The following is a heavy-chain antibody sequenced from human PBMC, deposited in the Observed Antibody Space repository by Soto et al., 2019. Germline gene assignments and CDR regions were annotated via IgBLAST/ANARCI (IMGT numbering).Heavy chain of an antibody. V-gene: IGHV1-2*02. D-gene: IGHD6-25*01. CDR2: INPNNGGI. CDR3: VMQRGGVVY. Sequence: QVHLVQSGAEVRKPGASVKVSCKASGYSFTGNSMHWVRQAPGQGLEWMGWINPNNGGINYAQKYQGRVTMTRDTSISTAYMDLSRLRSDDAAVYYCVMQRGGVVYWGQGALVTVSS. J-gene: IGHJ4*02. CDR1: GYSFTGNS.